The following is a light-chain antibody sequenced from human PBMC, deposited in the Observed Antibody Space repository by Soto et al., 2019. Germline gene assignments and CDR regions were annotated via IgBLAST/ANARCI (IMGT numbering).Light chain of an antibody. CDR1: QSVSSSY. J-gene: IGKJ1*01. CDR3: QQYGSSPA. V-gene: IGKV3-20*01. CDR2: GAS. Sequence: EIVLTQSPGTLSLSPGERATLSCRASQSVSSSYLAWYQQKPGQAPRLLIYGASSRATGIPDRFSGSGSGKDFTLTISGLEPEDFAVYYCQQYGSSPAFGQGTKVEIK.